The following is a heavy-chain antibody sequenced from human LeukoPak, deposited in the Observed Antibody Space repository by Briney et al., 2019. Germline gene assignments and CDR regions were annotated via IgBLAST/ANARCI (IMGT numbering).Heavy chain of an antibody. Sequence: GGSLRLSCAASGFTFSSYGMHWVRQAPGKGLEWVANIKQDGSEKYYVDSVKGRFTISRDNAKNSLYLQMNSLRAEDTAVYYCARDGDFWSGYSLQFDPWGQGTLVTVSS. CDR3: ARDGDFWSGYSLQFDP. D-gene: IGHD3-3*01. V-gene: IGHV3-7*01. CDR1: GFTFSSYG. J-gene: IGHJ5*02. CDR2: IKQDGSEK.